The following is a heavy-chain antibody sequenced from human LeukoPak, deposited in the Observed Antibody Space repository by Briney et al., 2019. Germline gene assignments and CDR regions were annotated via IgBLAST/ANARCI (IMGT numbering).Heavy chain of an antibody. V-gene: IGHV3-73*01. J-gene: IGHJ4*02. D-gene: IGHD5-18*01. CDR1: GFTFSGSS. Sequence: GGSLRLSCAASGFTFSGSSMHWVRQASGKGLEWVGHIRSKANSYATAYAASVAGRFTISRDDSQNTAYLQMNSLKTEDAAVYYCSRYVDTPLDYWGQGALVTVSS. CDR2: IRSKANSYAT. CDR3: SRYVDTPLDY.